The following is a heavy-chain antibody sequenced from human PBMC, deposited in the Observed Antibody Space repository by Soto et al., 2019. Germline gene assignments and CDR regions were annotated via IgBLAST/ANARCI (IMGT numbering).Heavy chain of an antibody. Sequence: ASVKVSCKASGYIFINYYIHWVRQAPGQGLEWIGIINPNSGSTNYSQKIRGRVTMTRDTSTSTAYMELNSLRSEDTAVYYCARAGRYYDSSVYYSTKIWFDPWGQGTLVTAPQ. J-gene: IGHJ5*02. D-gene: IGHD3-22*01. CDR1: GYIFINYY. V-gene: IGHV1-46*01. CDR2: INPNSGST. CDR3: ARAGRYYDSSVYYSTKIWFDP.